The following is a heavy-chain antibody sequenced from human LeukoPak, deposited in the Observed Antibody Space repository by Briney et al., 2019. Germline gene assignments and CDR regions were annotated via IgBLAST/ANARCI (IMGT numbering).Heavy chain of an antibody. CDR1: GFTFSSYA. CDR3: AIMHGYYDGSGYWVQ. Sequence: GGSLRLSCAASGFTFSSYAMSWVRQAPGKGLEWVSAISGSGGSTYYADSVKGRFTISRDNPKNTLYPQMNSLRAEDTALYYCAIMHGYYDGSGYWVQWGQGTLVTVSS. V-gene: IGHV3-23*01. CDR2: ISGSGGST. D-gene: IGHD3-22*01. J-gene: IGHJ1*01.